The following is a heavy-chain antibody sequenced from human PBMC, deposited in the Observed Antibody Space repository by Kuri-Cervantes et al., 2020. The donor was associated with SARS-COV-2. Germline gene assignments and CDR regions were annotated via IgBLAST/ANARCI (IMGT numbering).Heavy chain of an antibody. V-gene: IGHV4-38-2*01. J-gene: IGHJ6*03. CDR2: IYHSRST. Sequence: TLSLTCAVYGYCISSGYYWDWIRQPPGEGLEWIASIYHSRSTYYNPSLKSRVTISVDTSKNQFSLKLSSVTAADTAVYYCARKVKYTQPYYYMDVWGKGITVTVSS. D-gene: IGHD1-1*01. CDR3: ARKVKYTQPYYYMDV. CDR1: GYCISSGYY.